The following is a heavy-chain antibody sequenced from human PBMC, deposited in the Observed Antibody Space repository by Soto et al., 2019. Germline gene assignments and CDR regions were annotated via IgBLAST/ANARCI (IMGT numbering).Heavy chain of an antibody. CDR2: ISGSGGST. J-gene: IGHJ4*02. V-gene: IGHV3-23*01. CDR3: AKWSYDFWSGSLEY. D-gene: IGHD3-3*01. Sequence: GGSLRLSCAASGFTFSSYAMSWVRQAPGKGLEWVSAISGSGGSTYYADSVKGRFTISRDNSKNTLYLQMNSLRAEDTAVYYCAKWSYDFWSGSLEYWGQGTLVTVSS. CDR1: GFTFSSYA.